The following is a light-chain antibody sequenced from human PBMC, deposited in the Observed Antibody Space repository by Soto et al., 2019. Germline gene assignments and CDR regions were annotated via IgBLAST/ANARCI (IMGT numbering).Light chain of an antibody. Sequence: DLQMTQSPSSVSASVGDRVTITCRASQDISSWLAWYQQKPGKSPKLLIYAASSLQSGVPSRFSGSGSGTDFTFTISSLQPEDFATYFCQQSNRFPYTFGQGTKLEIK. CDR2: AAS. V-gene: IGKV1-12*01. CDR3: QQSNRFPYT. CDR1: QDISSW. J-gene: IGKJ2*01.